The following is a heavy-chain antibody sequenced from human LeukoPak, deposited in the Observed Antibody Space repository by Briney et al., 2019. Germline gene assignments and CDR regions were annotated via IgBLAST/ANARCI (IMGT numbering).Heavy chain of an antibody. CDR3: ATPPPEYYDFWSGYLQGNYFDY. J-gene: IGHJ4*02. Sequence: PGGALRLSRAASGFPFWNHALSWVRQAPGEGPEWVSAICGNGGSTYYADSVKGRFTISRDNSKNTLYLQMNSLRAEDTAVYYCATPPPEYYDFWSGYLQGNYFDYWGQGTLVTVSS. CDR2: ICGNGGST. V-gene: IGHV3-23*01. CDR1: GFPFWNHA. D-gene: IGHD3-3*01.